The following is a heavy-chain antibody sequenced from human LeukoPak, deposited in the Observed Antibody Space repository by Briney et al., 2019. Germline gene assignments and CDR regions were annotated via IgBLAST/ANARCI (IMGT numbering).Heavy chain of an antibody. D-gene: IGHD1-20*01. CDR1: GGSTRSSSVY. Sequence: SETLSLTCTVSGGSTRSSSVYWGWIRQPPGMGLEWIGSIYSSGTTYYNPSLRSRVTISVDTSKNQFSLNLDSVTAADTAVYYCARSPSITGTTIDYWGQGTLVTVSS. V-gene: IGHV4-39*01. J-gene: IGHJ4*02. CDR3: ARSPSITGTTIDY. CDR2: IYSSGTT.